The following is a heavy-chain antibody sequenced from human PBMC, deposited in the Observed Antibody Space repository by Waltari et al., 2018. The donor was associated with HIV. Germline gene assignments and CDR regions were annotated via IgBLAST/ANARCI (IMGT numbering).Heavy chain of an antibody. V-gene: IGHV4-39*02. CDR1: GGSITSTGNF. Sequence: QMQLKESGPGLVKPSETLSLNCTVSGGSITSTGNFWGWIRQPPETGLEWIGSIYHDGSTLYYSSLKDSSLNSRVTISLDTSKNLFSLELTSMTAADTAVYYCASSYTYPVWGAFDTWGQGTMVTVSS. CDR3: ASSYTYPVWGAFDT. CDR2: IYHDGSTLYYSS. J-gene: IGHJ3*01. D-gene: IGHD2-2*02.